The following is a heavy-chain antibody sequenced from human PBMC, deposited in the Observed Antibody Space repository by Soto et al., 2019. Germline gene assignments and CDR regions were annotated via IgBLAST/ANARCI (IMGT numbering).Heavy chain of an antibody. CDR2: IDHKGRT. CDR1: GGYFSGYY. D-gene: IGHD3-10*01. V-gene: IGHV4-34*01. J-gene: IGHJ4*02. Sequence: QVDLQQWGAGLLKPSETLSLTCAVSGGYFSGYYWSWIRQPPGKGLEWIGEIDHKGRTNYSPSLRGRVTISLDTPKNQFSLKLNSVTAADTAVYYCARESGSGTLDYQFDFWGQGTLVTVSS. CDR3: ARESGSGTLDYQFDF.